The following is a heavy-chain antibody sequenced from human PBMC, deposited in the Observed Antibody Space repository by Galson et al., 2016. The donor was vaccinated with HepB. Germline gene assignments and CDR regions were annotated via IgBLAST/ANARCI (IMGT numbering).Heavy chain of an antibody. V-gene: IGHV4-39*01. Sequence: SETLSLTCTVSDGSIRSSSFSWGWIRQPPGKGPEWIGTVYRGKTYYNPSLEGRVTISAGMTTDLLSLKLTSLTAADTAGYYCARAGLLTKASFDCWGQGTLVAVSS. D-gene: IGHD4-11*01. CDR2: VYRGKT. CDR3: ARAGLLTKASFDC. J-gene: IGHJ4*02. CDR1: DGSIRSSSFS.